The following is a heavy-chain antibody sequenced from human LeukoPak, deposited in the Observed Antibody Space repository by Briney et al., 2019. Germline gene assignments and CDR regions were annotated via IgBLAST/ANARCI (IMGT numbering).Heavy chain of an antibody. J-gene: IGHJ6*02. V-gene: IGHV3-33*08. CDR1: GFTFNHYG. CDR2: IWYDGSNK. Sequence: PGGSLRLSCAASGFTFNHYGMSWVRQAPGKGLEWVAVIWYDGSNKYYADSVKGRFTISRDNSKNTLYLQMNSLRAEDTAVYYCARDSGATGMDVWGQGTTVTVSS. CDR3: ARDSGATGMDV. D-gene: IGHD1-26*01.